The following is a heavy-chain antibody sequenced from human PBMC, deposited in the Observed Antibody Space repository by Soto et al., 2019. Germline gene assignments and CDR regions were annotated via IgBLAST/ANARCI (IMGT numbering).Heavy chain of an antibody. CDR1: GYTFTGYY. J-gene: IGHJ5*02. V-gene: IGHV1-2*04. CDR3: ARGGYYTNGVCYISWFDP. Sequence: GASVKVSCKASGYTFTGYYMHWVRQAPGQGLEWMGWINPNSGGTNYAQKFQGWVTMTRDTSISTAYMELSRLRSDDTTVYYCARGGYYTNGVCYISWFDPWGQGTLVTVSS. CDR2: INPNSGGT. D-gene: IGHD2-8*01.